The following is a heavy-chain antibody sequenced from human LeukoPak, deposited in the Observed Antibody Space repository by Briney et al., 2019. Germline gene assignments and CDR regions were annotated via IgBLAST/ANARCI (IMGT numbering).Heavy chain of an antibody. CDR3: ASFPALYDGEFDY. CDR1: GYTFTGYY. Sequence: GASVKVSCKASGYTFTGYYMHWVRQAPGQGLEWMGWINPNSGGTNYAQKSQGRVTMTRDTSISTAYMELSRLRSDDTAVYYCASFPALYDGEFDYWGQGTLVTVSS. V-gene: IGHV1-2*02. J-gene: IGHJ4*02. CDR2: INPNSGGT. D-gene: IGHD3-10*01.